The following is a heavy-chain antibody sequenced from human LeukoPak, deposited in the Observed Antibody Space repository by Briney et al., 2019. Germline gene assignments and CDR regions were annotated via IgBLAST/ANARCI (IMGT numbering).Heavy chain of an antibody. Sequence: SVKVSCKASGGTFSSYAISWVRQAPGQGLEWMGGIIPIFGTANYAQKFQGRVTITADESTSTAYMELSSLRSEDTAVYYCASKETGYDYVWGRPLYYYYGMDVWGQGTTVTVSS. V-gene: IGHV1-69*13. D-gene: IGHD3-16*01. CDR2: IIPIFGTA. CDR1: GGTFSSYA. J-gene: IGHJ6*02. CDR3: ASKETGYDYVWGRPLYYYYGMDV.